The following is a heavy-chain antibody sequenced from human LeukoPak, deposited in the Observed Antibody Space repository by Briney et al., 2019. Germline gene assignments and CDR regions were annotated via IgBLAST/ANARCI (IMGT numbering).Heavy chain of an antibody. CDR2: ISWNSGTR. CDR3: AKASGGYCGSISCYHFDY. D-gene: IGHD2-2*01. V-gene: IGHV3-9*01. CDR1: GFTFDDYA. Sequence: GGSLRLSCAASGFTFDDYAMHWARQAPGKGLEWVSSISWNSGTRRHADSVKGRFTISRDNAKNSLYLQMNGLRAEDTALYYCAKASGGYCGSISCYHFDYWGQGILVTVSS. J-gene: IGHJ4*02.